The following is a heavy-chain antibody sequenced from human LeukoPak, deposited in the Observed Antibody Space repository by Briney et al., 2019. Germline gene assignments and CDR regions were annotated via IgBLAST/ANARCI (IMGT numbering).Heavy chain of an antibody. J-gene: IGHJ5*02. CDR2: ISTYNGDT. CDR3: ARGRIGIAVAQGLGAEVWFDP. V-gene: IGHV1-18*01. CDR1: GYSFNYYA. D-gene: IGHD6-19*01. Sequence: ASVKVSCKASGYSFNYYAIRGVRQAPGQGLEGVGWISTYNGDTNYAQSLQGRATLTSDTSRSTAYMELRGLRYDDTAVYYCARGRIGIAVAQGLGAEVWFDPWGQGTLVTVPS.